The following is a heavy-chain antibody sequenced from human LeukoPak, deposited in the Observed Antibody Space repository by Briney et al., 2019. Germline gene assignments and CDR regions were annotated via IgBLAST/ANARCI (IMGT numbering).Heavy chain of an antibody. CDR1: GYSISSGYY. CDR3: ARAGYDFWSGYYFQH. V-gene: IGHV4-38-2*02. D-gene: IGHD3-3*01. CDR2: IYHSGST. Sequence: SETLSLTCTVSGYSISSGYYWGWIRHPPGKGLEWIGSIYHSGSTYYNPSLKSRVTISVDTSKNQFSLKLSSVTAADTAVYYCARAGYDFWSGYYFQHWGQGALVTVSS. J-gene: IGHJ1*01.